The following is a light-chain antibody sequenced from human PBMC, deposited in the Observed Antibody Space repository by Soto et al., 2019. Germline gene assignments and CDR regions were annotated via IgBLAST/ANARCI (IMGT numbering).Light chain of an antibody. CDR2: HAS. J-gene: IGKJ4*01. CDR1: QNIYNN. CDR3: QQYNNWPLT. Sequence: EIVMTQSPATLSVSPGERATLSCRADQNIYNNLAWYQQKPGQAPRLLIYHASSRATDIPARFSGSGSGTDFTLTITSLQSEDFAVYYCQQYNNWPLTFGGGTKVEIK. V-gene: IGKV3-15*01.